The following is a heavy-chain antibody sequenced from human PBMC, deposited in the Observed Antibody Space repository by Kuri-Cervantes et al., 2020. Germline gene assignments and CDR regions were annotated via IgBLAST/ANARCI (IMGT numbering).Heavy chain of an antibody. Sequence: GGSLRLSCAASGFMFSSYGMHWVRQAPGKGLEWVAFIRYDGSIKYYADSVKGRFTISRDNSKNTLYLQMNSLRAEDTAVYYCAEDRVAVAGTLYWYFDLWGRGTLVTVSS. CDR3: AEDRVAVAGTLYWYFDL. J-gene: IGHJ2*01. V-gene: IGHV3-30*02. CDR2: IRYDGSIK. CDR1: GFMFSSYG. D-gene: IGHD6-19*01.